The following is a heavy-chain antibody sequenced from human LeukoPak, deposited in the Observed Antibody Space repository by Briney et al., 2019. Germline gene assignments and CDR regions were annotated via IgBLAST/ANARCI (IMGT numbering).Heavy chain of an antibody. J-gene: IGHJ4*02. CDR1: GGTISNYY. V-gene: IGHV4-59*01. Sequence: SETLSLTCTVSGGTISNYYWSWIRQPPGKGLEWIGYISYSGSTNYNPSLKSRVTISVDTSKNQFSLQLSSVTAADTAVYYCARAISLDYWGQGTLVSVSS. D-gene: IGHD2-21*01. CDR2: ISYSGST. CDR3: ARAISLDY.